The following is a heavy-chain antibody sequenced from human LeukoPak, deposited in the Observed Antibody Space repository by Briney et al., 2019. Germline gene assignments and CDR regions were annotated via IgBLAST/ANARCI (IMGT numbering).Heavy chain of an antibody. D-gene: IGHD2-15*01. CDR2: INPSGGST. CDR3: ARRTHCSGGSCLDS. J-gene: IGHJ4*02. CDR1: GYTFTSYF. V-gene: IGHV1-46*01. Sequence: ASVKVSCKASGYTFTSYFMHWVRQAPGQGLEWMGLINPSGGSTNYAQKVQGRLTLTRDMSTSTVCMDLSSLTSEDTAVYYCARRTHCSGGSCLDSWGQGTLVTVSS.